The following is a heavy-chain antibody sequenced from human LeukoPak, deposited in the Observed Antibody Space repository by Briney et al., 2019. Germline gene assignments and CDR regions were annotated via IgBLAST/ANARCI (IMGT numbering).Heavy chain of an antibody. J-gene: IGHJ4*02. V-gene: IGHV4-34*01. CDR3: ARGVYIAAAQYGY. D-gene: IGHD6-13*01. CDR2: INHSGST. CDR1: GGSFSGFY. Sequence: SETLSLTCGVYGGSFSGFYWSWIRQPPGKGLEWIGEINHSGSTNYNPSLKSRVTISVDMSNNQFSLKLSSVTAADTAVYYCARGVYIAAAQYGYWGQGTLATVSS.